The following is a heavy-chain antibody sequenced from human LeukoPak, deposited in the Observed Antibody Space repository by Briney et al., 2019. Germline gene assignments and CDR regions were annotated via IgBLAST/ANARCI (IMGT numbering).Heavy chain of an antibody. D-gene: IGHD2-8*01. CDR2: INHSGST. V-gene: IGHV4-34*01. CDR3: GRMLSQGLDN. CDR1: GGSFSGYY. J-gene: IGHJ4*02. Sequence: SETLSLTCAVYGGSFSGYYWSWIRQPPGKGLEWIGEINHSGSTNYNPSLKSRVTISVDTSQNQFSLKLSSVTAADTAVYYCGRMLSQGLDNWGQGTPVTVSS.